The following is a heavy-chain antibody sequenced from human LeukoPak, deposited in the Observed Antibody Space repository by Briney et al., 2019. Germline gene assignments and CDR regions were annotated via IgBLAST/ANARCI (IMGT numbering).Heavy chain of an antibody. CDR2: TYYKSKWYY. Sequence: SQTLSLTFALSGDSVSSNSAAWNWIRQSPSRGLEWLGRTYYKSKWYYDYAISVKSRITINPDISKNQFSLQLNSVTPEDTAVYYCTRGEIFDPWGQGTLVTVSS. J-gene: IGHJ5*02. V-gene: IGHV6-1*01. CDR1: GDSVSSNSAA. CDR3: TRGEIFDP.